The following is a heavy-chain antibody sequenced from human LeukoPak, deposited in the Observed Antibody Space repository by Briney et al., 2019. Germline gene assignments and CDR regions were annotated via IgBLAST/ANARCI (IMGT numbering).Heavy chain of an antibody. CDR3: AIPGGTNWNPPLYWDAAFDI. D-gene: IGHD1-1*01. Sequence: PGGSLRLSCAASGFSFSSAWMTWVRQAPTKGLEWVGRIKSKTDGGTTDYAAPVKGRFTISRDDSRNTLYLQMSSLQTEDTAVYYCAIPGGTNWNPPLYWDAAFDIWGQGTMVTVSS. V-gene: IGHV3-15*01. J-gene: IGHJ3*02. CDR2: IKSKTDGGTT. CDR1: GFSFSSAW.